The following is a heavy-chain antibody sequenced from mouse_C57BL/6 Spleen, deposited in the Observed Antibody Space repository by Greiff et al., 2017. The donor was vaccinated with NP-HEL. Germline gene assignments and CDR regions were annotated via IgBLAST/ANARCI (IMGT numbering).Heavy chain of an antibody. Sequence: VQLQQSGAELARPGASVKMSCKASGYTFTSYTMHWVKQRPGQGLEWIGYITPSSGYTKYNQKFKDKATLTADKSSSTAYMQLSSLTSEDSAVYYCARGKGYDYDDAWFAYWGQGTLVTVSA. CDR2: ITPSSGYT. CDR1: GYTFTSYT. CDR3: ARGKGYDYDDAWFAY. D-gene: IGHD2-4*01. V-gene: IGHV1-4*01. J-gene: IGHJ3*01.